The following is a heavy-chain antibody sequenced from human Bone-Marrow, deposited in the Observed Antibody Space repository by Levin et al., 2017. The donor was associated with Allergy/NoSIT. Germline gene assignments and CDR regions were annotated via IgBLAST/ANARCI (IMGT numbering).Heavy chain of an antibody. CDR3: ARGEGVIPAAGGAFDI. CDR2: IYSGGST. CDR1: GFPVRTNY. D-gene: IGHD2-2*01. V-gene: IGHV3-53*01. J-gene: IGHJ3*02. Sequence: LSLTCAASGFPVRTNYMNWVRPAPGKGLEWVSVIYSGGSTYYADSVKGRFTISRDNSKNTLYLQMNSLRAEDTAVYYCARGEGVIPAAGGAFDIWGQGTMVTVSS.